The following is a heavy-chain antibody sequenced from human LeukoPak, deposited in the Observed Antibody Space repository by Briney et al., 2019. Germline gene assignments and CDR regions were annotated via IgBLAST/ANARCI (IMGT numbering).Heavy chain of an antibody. V-gene: IGHV3-23*01. CDR2: INHNGGTT. Sequence: GESLRLSCTASGFTFSIFTMNWVRQAPGKGLEWVSIINHNGGTTYYTDSVKGRFTISRDNSNNTVYLQMNSLRAEDTAIYYCAKDGLCPSVCPTKIDVAGYVDSWGQGTLVTVSS. CDR1: GFTFSIFT. J-gene: IGHJ4*02. D-gene: IGHD6-19*01. CDR3: AKDGLCPSVCPTKIDVAGYVDS.